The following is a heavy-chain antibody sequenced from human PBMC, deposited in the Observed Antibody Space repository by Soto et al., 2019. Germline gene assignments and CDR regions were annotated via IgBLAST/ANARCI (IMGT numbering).Heavy chain of an antibody. Sequence: GGSLRLSCAASGFTFSSYSMNWVRQAPGKGLEWVSSISSSSSYIYYADSVKGRFTISRDNAKNSLYLQMNSLRAEDTAVYYCARDNNSPPRGYFDYWGQGTLVTVSS. V-gene: IGHV3-21*01. CDR1: GFTFSSYS. CDR3: ARDNNSPPRGYFDY. CDR2: ISSSSSYI. D-gene: IGHD3-10*01. J-gene: IGHJ4*02.